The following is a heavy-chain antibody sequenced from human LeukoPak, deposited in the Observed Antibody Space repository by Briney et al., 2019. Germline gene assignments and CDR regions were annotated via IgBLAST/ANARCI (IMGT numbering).Heavy chain of an antibody. CDR3: ARESNGDYAHAFDI. CDR2: IYYSGST. V-gene: IGHV4-39*07. Sequence: SETLSLTCTVSGGSISSSSYYWGWIRQPPGKGLEWIGSIYYSGSTYYNPSLKSRVTISVDTSKNQFSLKLSSVTAADTAVYYCARESNGDYAHAFDIWGQGTMVTVSS. D-gene: IGHD4-17*01. CDR1: GGSISSSSYY. J-gene: IGHJ3*02.